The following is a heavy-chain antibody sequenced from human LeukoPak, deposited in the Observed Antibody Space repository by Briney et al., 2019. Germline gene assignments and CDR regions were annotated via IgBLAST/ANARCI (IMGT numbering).Heavy chain of an antibody. D-gene: IGHD6-19*01. CDR3: ARDGAATVSGYAFDI. CDR1: GGSISSTDW. Sequence: SGTLSLTCAVSGGSISSTDWWSWVRQPPGKGLEWIGQIYHGGSTNFNPSLKSRVTISVDKSKNQFSLKLNFVTAADTAVYYCARDGAATVSGYAFDIWGQGTMVTVSS. J-gene: IGHJ3*02. CDR2: IYHGGST. V-gene: IGHV4-4*02.